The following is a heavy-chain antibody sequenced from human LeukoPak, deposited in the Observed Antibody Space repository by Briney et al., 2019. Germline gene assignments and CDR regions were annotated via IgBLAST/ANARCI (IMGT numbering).Heavy chain of an antibody. CDR3: TSGLYYDSWSDLFDY. CDR2: IRRKANGGTT. D-gene: IGHD3-3*01. V-gene: IGHV3-49*04. J-gene: IGHJ4*02. CDR1: GFTFGDYA. Sequence: PGGSLRLSCTASGFTFGDYAMSWVRQAPGKGPEWVGFIRRKANGGTTEYAASVKGRLTISRDDSKSIAYLQMNSLKTEDTAVYYCTSGLYYDSWSDLFDYWGQGTLVTVSS.